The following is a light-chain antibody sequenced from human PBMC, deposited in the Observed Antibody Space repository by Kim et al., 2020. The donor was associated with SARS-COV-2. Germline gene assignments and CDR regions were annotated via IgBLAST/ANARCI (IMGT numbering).Light chain of an antibody. Sequence: EIVMTQSPATLSVSPGERDTLSCRASQSVSSNLAWYQQKPGQAPRLLIYGASTRATGIPARFSGSGSGTEFTLTISSLQSEDFAVYYCQQYNNWPPFGPGTKVDIK. CDR3: QQYNNWPP. CDR1: QSVSSN. J-gene: IGKJ3*01. V-gene: IGKV3-15*01. CDR2: GAS.